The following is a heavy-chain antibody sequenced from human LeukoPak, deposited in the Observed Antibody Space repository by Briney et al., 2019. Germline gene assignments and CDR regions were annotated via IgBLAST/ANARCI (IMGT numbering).Heavy chain of an antibody. CDR1: GGSINTYF. V-gene: IGHV4-4*07. CDR3: ARDRYGGIIDS. D-gene: IGHD1-1*01. Sequence: PSETLSLTCTVSGGSINTYFWTWIRQPAGKGLQWIGRIYPSGSTNYSPSLKSRLTMSVDTSNNQFSLKLSSVTAAGTAVYYCARDRYGGIIDSWGQGTLVSVSS. J-gene: IGHJ4*02. CDR2: IYPSGST.